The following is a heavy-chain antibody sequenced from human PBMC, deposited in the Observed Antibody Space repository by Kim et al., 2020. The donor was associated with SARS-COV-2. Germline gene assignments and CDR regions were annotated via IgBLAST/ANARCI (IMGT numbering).Heavy chain of an antibody. CDR2: ISSSGSNI. CDR1: GFTFSSYE. V-gene: IGHV3-48*03. CDR3: ARAMRGTSGGAFDI. D-gene: IGHD3-16*01. Sequence: GGSLRLSCAASGFTFSSYEMNWVRQAPGKGLEWVSYISSSGSNIDSADSVKGRFTISRDNARNALYLEMNGLRAEDTAFYYCARAMRGTSGGAFDIWGQGTMVTVSS. J-gene: IGHJ3*02.